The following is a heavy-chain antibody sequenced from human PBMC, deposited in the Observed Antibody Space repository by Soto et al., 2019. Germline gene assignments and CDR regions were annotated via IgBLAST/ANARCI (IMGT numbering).Heavy chain of an antibody. V-gene: IGHV1-18*01. J-gene: IGHJ4*02. Sequence: ASVKVSCKASGYTFTNYGISWVRQAPGQGLEWMGWISTYNGKPNYAQNFQGRVSMTTDTFTSTAYMELRSLTSDDTAVYYCGRGGVGEFLCDYWGQGTLVTVSS. CDR3: GRGGVGEFLCDY. CDR1: GYTFTNYG. CDR2: ISTYNGKP. D-gene: IGHD3-10*01.